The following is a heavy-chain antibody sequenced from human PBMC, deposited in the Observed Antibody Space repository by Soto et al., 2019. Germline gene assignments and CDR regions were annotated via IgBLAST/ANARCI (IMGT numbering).Heavy chain of an antibody. CDR2: ISNIGTT. Sequence: SETLSLTCTVSGVSISSYFWSWFRQPPGKGPEWIGYISNIGTTNYTPSLKSRVAISVDTSKNQFSLNLTSVTAADTAVYSCESNTSRGSAWPTDYWGQGTLVTVSS. CDR3: ESNTSRGSAWPTDY. CDR1: GVSISSYF. J-gene: IGHJ4*02. D-gene: IGHD6-19*01. V-gene: IGHV4-59*13.